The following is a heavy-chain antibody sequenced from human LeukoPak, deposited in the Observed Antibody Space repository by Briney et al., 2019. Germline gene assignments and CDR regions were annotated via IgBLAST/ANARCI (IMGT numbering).Heavy chain of an antibody. D-gene: IGHD6-25*01. J-gene: IGHJ4*02. V-gene: IGHV4-39*02. Sequence: PSETLSLTCTVSGDSISGSTYYWAWIRQPPGKGLEWIGSVYYGRSPYFNPSLESRATISVDTSKNHFSLKMSSVTAADTAVYYCARSSGTGTLSYWGQGTLVTVSS. CDR1: GDSISGSTYY. CDR2: VYYGRSP. CDR3: ARSSGTGTLSY.